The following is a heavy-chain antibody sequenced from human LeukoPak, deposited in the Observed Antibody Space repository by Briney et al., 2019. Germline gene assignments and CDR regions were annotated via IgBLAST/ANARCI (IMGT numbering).Heavy chain of an antibody. CDR1: GYTFTSYD. J-gene: IGHJ4*02. D-gene: IGHD3-22*01. CDR2: MNPNSGNT. V-gene: IGHV1-8*01. Sequence: GASVKVSCKASGYTFTSYDINWVRQATGQGLEWMGWMNPNSGNTGYAQKCQGRVTMTRNTSISTAYMELSSLRSEDTAVYYCARFRTYYYDSSGYYPDYWGQGTLVTVSS. CDR3: ARFRTYYYDSSGYYPDY.